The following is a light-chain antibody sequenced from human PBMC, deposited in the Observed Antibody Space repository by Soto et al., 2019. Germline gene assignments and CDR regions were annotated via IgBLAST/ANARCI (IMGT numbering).Light chain of an antibody. CDR2: GAS. CDR3: QQYNRWPRA. J-gene: IGKJ1*01. Sequence: EIVMTQSPATLSVSPGEGATLSCRASQSVSSNLAWYQQKPGQAPRLLIYGASTRATGIPARFSGSGSGTEYILTISSLQSEDIAVYYCQQYNRWPRAFGQGTKVEIK. CDR1: QSVSSN. V-gene: IGKV3-15*01.